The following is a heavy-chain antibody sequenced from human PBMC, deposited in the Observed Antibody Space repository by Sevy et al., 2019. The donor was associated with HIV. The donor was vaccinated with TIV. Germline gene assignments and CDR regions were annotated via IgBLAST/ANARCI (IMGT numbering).Heavy chain of an antibody. J-gene: IGHJ6*02. CDR3: ARDRGFSSTSEYGMDV. CDR1: GGTFSKYA. CDR2: IIPIFGTA. V-gene: IGHV1-69*13. Sequence: ASVKASCKASGGTFSKYAITWVRQAPGQGLEWMGGIIPIFGTANYAQKFQGRVTITADESTSPAYMELSSLRSEDTAVYYCARDRGFSSTSEYGMDVWGQGTTVTVSS. D-gene: IGHD2-2*01.